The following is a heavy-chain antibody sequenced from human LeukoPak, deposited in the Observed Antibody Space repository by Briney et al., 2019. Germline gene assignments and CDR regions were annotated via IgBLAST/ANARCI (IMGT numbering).Heavy chain of an antibody. V-gene: IGHV4-38-2*02. D-gene: IGHD6-13*01. J-gene: IGHJ4*02. CDR1: GYSISSGYY. CDR2: VSHSGST. Sequence: PSETLSLTCTVSGYSISSGYYWGWIRQPPGKGLEWIGAVSHSGSTYYNPSLKSRVTISIDASKNQFSLKLSSVTAADTAVYYCARRAVGTFDYWGQGTLVTVSS. CDR3: ARRAVGTFDY.